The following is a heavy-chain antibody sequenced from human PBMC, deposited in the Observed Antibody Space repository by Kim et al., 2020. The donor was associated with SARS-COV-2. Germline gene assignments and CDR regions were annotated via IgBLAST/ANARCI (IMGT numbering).Heavy chain of an antibody. V-gene: IGHV3-21*04. Sequence: YQDSVKGRFTISRDNAKNSLYLQMNSLRAEDTAVYYCARTRDSGWSYFDYWGQGTLVTVSS. D-gene: IGHD6-19*01. J-gene: IGHJ4*02. CDR3: ARTRDSGWSYFDY.